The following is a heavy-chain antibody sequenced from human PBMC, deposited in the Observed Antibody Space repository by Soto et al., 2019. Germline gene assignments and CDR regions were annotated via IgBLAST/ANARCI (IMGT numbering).Heavy chain of an antibody. Sequence: PGGSLRLSCAASGFTFSSYGMHWVRQAPGKGLEWVAVIWYDGSNKYYADSVKGRFTISRDNSKNTLYLQMNSLRAEDTAVYYCARDFRRQQLVLGMDVWGQGTTVTVSS. J-gene: IGHJ6*02. CDR3: ARDFRRQQLVLGMDV. D-gene: IGHD6-13*01. V-gene: IGHV3-33*01. CDR1: GFTFSSYG. CDR2: IWYDGSNK.